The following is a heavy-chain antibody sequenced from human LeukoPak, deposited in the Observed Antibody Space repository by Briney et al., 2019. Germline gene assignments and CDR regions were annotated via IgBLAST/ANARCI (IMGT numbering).Heavy chain of an antibody. CDR1: RFTFSSYR. V-gene: IGHV3-21*01. CDR3: ARDSIQQQLVLEDRGYPYYFEH. CDR2: ISSSGNYI. Sequence: PGGSLRLSCAASRFTFSSYRMNWVRQAPGKGLEWVSSISSSGNYIYYADSVKGRFTISRDNAKNSLYLQMNSLRAEDTAVYYCARDSIQQQLVLEDRGYPYYFEHWGQGTLVTVSS. D-gene: IGHD6-13*01. J-gene: IGHJ4*02.